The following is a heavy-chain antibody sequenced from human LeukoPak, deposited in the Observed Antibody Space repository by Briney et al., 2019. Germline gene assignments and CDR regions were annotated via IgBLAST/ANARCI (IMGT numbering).Heavy chain of an antibody. Sequence: TVKVSCKASGGTFSTFGISWVRQAPGQGLEWMGGIIPMSGTVNNAQKFQGRVTITADKSTGTAYMELSSLRSDDTAVYYCARETGYAYGRAPLDYWGQGTLVTVSS. D-gene: IGHD5-18*01. CDR1: GGTFSTFG. V-gene: IGHV1-69*06. J-gene: IGHJ4*02. CDR2: IIPMSGTV. CDR3: ARETGYAYGRAPLDY.